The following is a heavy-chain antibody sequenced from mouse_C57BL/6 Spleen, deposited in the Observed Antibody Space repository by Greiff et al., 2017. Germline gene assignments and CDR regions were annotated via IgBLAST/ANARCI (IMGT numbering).Heavy chain of an antibody. CDR3: TRHYYGTFDY. J-gene: IGHJ2*01. CDR2: IDPETGGT. D-gene: IGHD1-2*01. Sequence: QVHVKQSGAELVRPGASVTLSCKASGYTFTDYEMHWVKQTPVHGLEWIGAIDPETGGTAYNQKFKGKAILTADKSSSTAYMELRSLTSEDSAVYYCTRHYYGTFDYWGQGTTLTVSS. CDR1: GYTFTDYE. V-gene: IGHV1-15*01.